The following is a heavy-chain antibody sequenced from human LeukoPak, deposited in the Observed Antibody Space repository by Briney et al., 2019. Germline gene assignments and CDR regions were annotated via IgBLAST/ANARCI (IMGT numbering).Heavy chain of an antibody. D-gene: IGHD2-2*01. V-gene: IGHV3-23*01. Sequence: GGSLRLSCAASGLTFSSYAMRWVRQAPGEGLEWVSDISGSGGSTYYADSVKGRFTISRDNSKNTLYLQMNSLRAEDTAVYYCAKDAPVNIVVVPAANSWGQGTLVTVSS. CDR3: AKDAPVNIVVVPAANS. J-gene: IGHJ4*02. CDR2: ISGSGGST. CDR1: GLTFSSYA.